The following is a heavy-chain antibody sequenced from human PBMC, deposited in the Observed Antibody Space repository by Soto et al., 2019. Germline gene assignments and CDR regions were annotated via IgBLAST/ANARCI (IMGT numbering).Heavy chain of an antibody. V-gene: IGHV4-59*01. CDR1: GGSISSYY. J-gene: IGHJ5*02. CDR2: IYYSGST. Sequence: SETLSLTCTVSGGSISSYYWSWIRQPPGKGLEWIGYIYYSGSTNYNPSLKSRVTISVDTSKNQFSLKLSSETAADTAVYYCAGGDYGDNHLLNWFDPWGQGTLVTVSS. D-gene: IGHD4-17*01. CDR3: AGGDYGDNHLLNWFDP.